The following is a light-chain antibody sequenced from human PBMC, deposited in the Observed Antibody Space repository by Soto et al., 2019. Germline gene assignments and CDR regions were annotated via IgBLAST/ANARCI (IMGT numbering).Light chain of an antibody. Sequence: DIQMTQSPSTLSESVGDRVTITCRASESISSWLAWYEQKPGKAPKLLIFDASILESGVPSRFSGSGSGTQFALTISSLQPDDFATYYCQQYNSYLRTFGQGTKVEVK. CDR1: ESISSW. V-gene: IGKV1-5*01. CDR3: QQYNSYLRT. J-gene: IGKJ1*01. CDR2: DAS.